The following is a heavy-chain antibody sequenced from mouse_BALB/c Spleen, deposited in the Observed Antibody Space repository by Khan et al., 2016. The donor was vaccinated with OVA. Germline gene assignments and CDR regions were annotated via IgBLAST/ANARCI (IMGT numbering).Heavy chain of an antibody. CDR1: GYSITSGYG. D-gene: IGHD1-2*01. CDR3: ARTARIKY. Sequence: LQQSGPGLAKPSQSLSLTCTVTGYSITSGYGWNWIRQFPGNKLEWMGYISYSGSTNYNPSLKSRISITRDTSKNQFFLQLNSVTTEDTATYYCARTARIKYWGQGTTLTVSS. J-gene: IGHJ2*01. V-gene: IGHV3-2*02. CDR2: ISYSGST.